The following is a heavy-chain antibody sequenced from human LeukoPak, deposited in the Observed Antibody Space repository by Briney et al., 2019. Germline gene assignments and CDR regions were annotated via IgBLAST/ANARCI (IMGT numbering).Heavy chain of an antibody. D-gene: IGHD6-13*01. V-gene: IGHV1-18*01. Sequence: ASVKVSCKASGYTFTSYGISWVRQAPGRGLEWMGWISAYNGNTNYAQKLQGRVTMTTDTSTSTAYMELRSLRSDDTAVYYCARDSRRIAAAGTGFDYWGQGTLVTVSS. CDR3: ARDSRRIAAAGTGFDY. CDR2: ISAYNGNT. CDR1: GYTFTSYG. J-gene: IGHJ4*02.